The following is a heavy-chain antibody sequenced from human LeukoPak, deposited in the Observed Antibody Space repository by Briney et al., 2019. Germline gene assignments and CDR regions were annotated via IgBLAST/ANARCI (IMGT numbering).Heavy chain of an antibody. CDR2: ISGSGGST. V-gene: IGHV3-23*01. CDR3: TRMYYYDSSGYSAADY. D-gene: IGHD3-22*01. CDR1: GFTFSSYG. Sequence: GESLKISCAASGFTFSSYGMSWVRQAPGKGLEWVSAISGSGGSTYYADSVKGRLTISRDNSKNTLYLQMNSLRAEDTAVYYCTRMYYYDSSGYSAADYWGQGTLVTVSS. J-gene: IGHJ4*02.